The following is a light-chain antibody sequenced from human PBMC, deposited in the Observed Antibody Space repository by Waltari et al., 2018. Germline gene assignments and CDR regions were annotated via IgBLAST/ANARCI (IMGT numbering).Light chain of an antibody. CDR2: RNY. CDR3: AAWDDSLSGVV. Sequence: QSVLTQPPSASGTPGQRVTISCSGSSSNIGSNYVYCYQQLPGTAPKLLIYRNYQRPSGVPDRFSGSKSGTSASLAISGLRSEDEADYYCAAWDDSLSGVVFGGGTKLTVL. J-gene: IGLJ2*01. V-gene: IGLV1-47*01. CDR1: SSNIGSNY.